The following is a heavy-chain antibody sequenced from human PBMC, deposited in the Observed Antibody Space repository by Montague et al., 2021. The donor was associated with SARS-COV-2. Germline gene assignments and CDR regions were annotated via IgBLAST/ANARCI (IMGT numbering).Heavy chain of an antibody. V-gene: IGHV4-61*02. CDR2: IYTSGST. J-gene: IGHJ3*02. CDR1: GGSISSGSYY. D-gene: IGHD1-14*01. CDR3: ARGDRVMVAFDI. Sequence: TLSLTCTVSGGSISSGSYYWSWIRQPAGKGLEWIGRIYTSGSTNYNPSLKGRVTISVDTSKNQFSLKLSSVTAADTAVYYCARGDRVMVAFDIWGQGTMVTVSS.